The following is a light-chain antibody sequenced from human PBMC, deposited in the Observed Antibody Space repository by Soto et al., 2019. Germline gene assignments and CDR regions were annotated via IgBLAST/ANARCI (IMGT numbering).Light chain of an antibody. J-gene: IGLJ2*01. V-gene: IGLV1-44*01. CDR3: ASWDDSLTGVV. CDR2: TDN. Sequence: QSVLTQPPSASGAPGQRGIISFSGSSSNIGTKTVSWYQQLPGTAPKLLIYTDNQRPSGVPDRFAGSKSGTSASLAISGLQSEDEADYYCASWDDSLTGVVFGGGTKLTVL. CDR1: SSNIGTKT.